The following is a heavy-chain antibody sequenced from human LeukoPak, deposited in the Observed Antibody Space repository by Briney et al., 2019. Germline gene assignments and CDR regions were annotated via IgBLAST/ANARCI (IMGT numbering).Heavy chain of an antibody. J-gene: IGHJ3*02. CDR3: ARDTGRITIFGVVIASGAFDI. CDR1: GGSISSYY. CDR2: IYCSGST. V-gene: IGHV4-59*01. Sequence: SETLSLXCTVSGGSISSYYWSWIRQPPGKELEWIGYIYCSGSTNYNPSLKSRVTISVDTSKNQFSLKLSSVTAADTAVYYCARDTGRITIFGVVIASGAFDIWGQGTMATVSS. D-gene: IGHD3-3*01.